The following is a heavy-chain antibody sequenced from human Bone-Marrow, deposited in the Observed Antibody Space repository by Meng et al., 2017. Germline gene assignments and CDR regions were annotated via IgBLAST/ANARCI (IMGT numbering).Heavy chain of an antibody. CDR1: GCTFSSYA. D-gene: IGHD2-2*01. J-gene: IGHJ6*02. CDR2: IIPICGTA. V-gene: IGHV1-69*05. Sequence: SVKVSCKASGCTFSSYAISWVRQAPGQGLEWMGGIIPICGTANYAQKFQDRVTITTDESTSTAYMELSSLESEDTAVYYCARVKHEREGRHYQQLLESDYYYYGIDIWGQGTSVTVSS. CDR3: ARVKHEREGRHYQQLLESDYYYYGIDI.